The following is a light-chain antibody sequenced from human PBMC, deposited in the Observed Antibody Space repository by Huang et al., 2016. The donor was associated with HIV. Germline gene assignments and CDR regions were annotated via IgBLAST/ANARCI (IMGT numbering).Light chain of an antibody. V-gene: IGKV3-15*01. Sequence: EIVLTQSPATLSVSPGERATLSCRASKSVSSNLAWYQQKPGQAPRLLIYGASTRATGIPGRFSGSGSGTEFTLTISSLQSEDFALYYCQQYNDWPPWTFGQGTKVDIK. J-gene: IGKJ1*01. CDR2: GAS. CDR1: KSVSSN. CDR3: QQYNDWPPWT.